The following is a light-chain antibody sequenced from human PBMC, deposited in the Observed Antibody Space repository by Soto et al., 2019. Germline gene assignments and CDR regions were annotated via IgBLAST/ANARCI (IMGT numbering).Light chain of an antibody. CDR1: QSVSSDY. J-gene: IGKJ1*01. CDR2: STS. V-gene: IGKV3-20*01. CDR3: HQYGSSPRT. Sequence: EVVLTQSPGTLSLSPGEGATLSYRASQSVSSDYLAWYQQKPGQAPRLLIYSTSSRATGIPDRFSGSGSGTDFTLSISRLEPEDFAVYYCHQYGSSPRTIGQGTKV.